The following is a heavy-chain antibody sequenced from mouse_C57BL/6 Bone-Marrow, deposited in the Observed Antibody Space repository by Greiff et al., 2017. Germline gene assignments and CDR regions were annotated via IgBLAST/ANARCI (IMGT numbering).Heavy chain of an antibody. Sequence: QVQLQQPGAELVRPGSSVKLSCKASGYTFTSYWMDWLKQRPGQGLEWIGNIYPSDSETHYNQKFKDKATLTVDKSSSTAYMQLSSLTSEDSAVYYCARERAYYRDARDYWGQGTSVTVSS. V-gene: IGHV1-61*01. CDR1: GYTFTSYW. D-gene: IGHD2-14*01. CDR2: IYPSDSET. J-gene: IGHJ4*01. CDR3: ARERAYYRDARDY.